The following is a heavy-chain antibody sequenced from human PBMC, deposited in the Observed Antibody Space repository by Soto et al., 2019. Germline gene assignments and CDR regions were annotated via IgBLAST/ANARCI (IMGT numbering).Heavy chain of an antibody. V-gene: IGHV3-7*01. CDR3: VRYLGWYRFDY. D-gene: IGHD6-13*01. CDR2: INQDESEK. Sequence: EVQLVESGGGLVQPGGSLRLSCAASGFTFSSDWMSWVRQAPGKGLEWVANINQDESEKYYVDSVKGRFTISRDNAENSLYLQMNSLRAEDTAVYYCVRYLGWYRFDYWGQGTLVTVSS. J-gene: IGHJ4*02. CDR1: GFTFSSDW.